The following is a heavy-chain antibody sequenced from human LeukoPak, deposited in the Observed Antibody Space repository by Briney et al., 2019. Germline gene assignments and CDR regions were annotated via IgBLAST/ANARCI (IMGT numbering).Heavy chain of an antibody. Sequence: SETLSLTCTVSGGSISSYYWSWIRQPPGKGLEWIGYIYYSGSTNYNPSLKSRVTISVDTSKNQFSLKLSSVTAADTAVYYCARGLGPYYGMDVWGQGITVTVSS. J-gene: IGHJ6*02. CDR3: ARGLGPYYGMDV. CDR2: IYYSGST. V-gene: IGHV4-59*01. CDR1: GGSISSYY.